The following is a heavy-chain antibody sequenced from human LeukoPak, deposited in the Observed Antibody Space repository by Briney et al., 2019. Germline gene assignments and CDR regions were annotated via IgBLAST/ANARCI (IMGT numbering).Heavy chain of an antibody. CDR1: GGTFSSYA. V-gene: IGHV1-69*04. D-gene: IGHD7-27*01. CDR3: ARDYIAHWAYFDY. CDR2: IIPILGIA. J-gene: IGHJ4*02. Sequence: SVKVSCKASGGTFSSYAISWVRQAPGQGLEWMGRIIPILGIANYAQKFQGRVTITADKSTSTAYMELSSLRSEDTAVYYCARDYIAHWAYFDYWGQGTLVTVSS.